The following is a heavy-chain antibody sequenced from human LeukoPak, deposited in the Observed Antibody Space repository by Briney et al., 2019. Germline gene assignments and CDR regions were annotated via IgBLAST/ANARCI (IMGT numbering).Heavy chain of an antibody. J-gene: IGHJ6*03. D-gene: IGHD3-22*01. CDR3: ARSGDYYDSSGPSDYYYYMDV. V-gene: IGHV1-69*05. Sequence: SVKVSCKASGGTFSSYAISWVRQAPGQGLEWMGGIIPIFGTANYAQKFQGRVTITTDESTSTAYMELSSLRSEDTAVYYCARSGDYYDSSGPSDYYYYMDVWGKGTTVTVSS. CDR2: IIPIFGTA. CDR1: GGTFSSYA.